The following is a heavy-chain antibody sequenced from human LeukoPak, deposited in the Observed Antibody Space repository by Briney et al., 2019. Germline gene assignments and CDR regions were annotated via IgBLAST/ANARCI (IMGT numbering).Heavy chain of an antibody. D-gene: IGHD6-19*01. CDR3: ARGAVAVYLDFDY. J-gene: IGHJ4*02. CDR2: ISSSGSYI. CDR1: GFTFSSYS. V-gene: IGHV3-21*01. Sequence: GGSLRLSCAASGFTFSSYSMNWVRQAPGKGLEWVSSISSSGSYIYYADSVKGRFTISRDNAKNSLYLQMNSLRAEDTAVYYCARGAVAVYLDFDYWGQGTLVTVSS.